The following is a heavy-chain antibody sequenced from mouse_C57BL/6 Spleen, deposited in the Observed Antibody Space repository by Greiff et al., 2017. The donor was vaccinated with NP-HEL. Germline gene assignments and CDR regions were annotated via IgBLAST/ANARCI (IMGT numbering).Heavy chain of an antibody. CDR3: ARCYGYDDGVFDY. J-gene: IGHJ2*01. Sequence: EVQLQQSGPELVKPGASVKISCKASGYSFTGYYMNWVKQSPEKSLEWIGEINPSTGGTTYNQKFKAKATLTVDKSSSTAYMQLKSLTSEDSAVYYCARCYGYDDGVFDYWGQGTTLTVSS. CDR2: INPSTGGT. D-gene: IGHD2-2*01. CDR1: GYSFTGYY. V-gene: IGHV1-42*01.